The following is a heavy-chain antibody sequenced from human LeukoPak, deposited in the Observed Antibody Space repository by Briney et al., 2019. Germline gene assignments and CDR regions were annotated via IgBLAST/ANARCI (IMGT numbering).Heavy chain of an antibody. J-gene: IGHJ4*02. CDR1: GYTFTSSD. D-gene: IGHD6-13*01. Sequence: ASVKVSCKASGYTFTSSDINWVRQATGQGLEWMGWMNPNTDKTGYARNFQGRVTMTKNISISTAYMEVSSLTYEDTAIYYCARGRPGLASAGIYDFGGQGTLITVSS. V-gene: IGHV1-8*01. CDR3: ARGRPGLASAGIYDF. CDR2: MNPNTDKT.